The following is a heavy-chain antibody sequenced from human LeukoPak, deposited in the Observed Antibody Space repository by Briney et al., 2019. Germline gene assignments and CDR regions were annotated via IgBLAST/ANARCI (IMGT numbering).Heavy chain of an antibody. CDR3: ARARYTVTPFDY. D-gene: IGHD4-17*01. J-gene: IGHJ4*02. CDR1: GFTFSSYG. Sequence: GRSLRLSCAASGFTFSSYGMHWVRQAPGKGLEWVANIKQDGSEKYYVDSVKGRFTISRDNAKNSLYLQMNSLRAEDTAVYYCARARYTVTPFDYWGQGTLVTVSS. CDR2: IKQDGSEK. V-gene: IGHV3-7*01.